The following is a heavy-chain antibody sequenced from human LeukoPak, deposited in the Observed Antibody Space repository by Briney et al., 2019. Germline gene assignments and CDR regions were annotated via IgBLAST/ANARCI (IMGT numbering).Heavy chain of an antibody. CDR1: GFTFSIYA. CDR2: ISGGGAGT. J-gene: IGHJ4*02. CDR3: AKDRPNYYDSSGHYYRRNGDY. D-gene: IGHD3-22*01. V-gene: IGHV3-23*01. Sequence: TGGSLRLSCAASGFTFSIYAMSWVRQAPGRGLVWVSSISGGGAGTFYADSVKGRFTISRDNSKNTLFLQMNSLRAEDSAIYYCAKDRPNYYDSSGHYYRRNGDYWGQGTLVTVSS.